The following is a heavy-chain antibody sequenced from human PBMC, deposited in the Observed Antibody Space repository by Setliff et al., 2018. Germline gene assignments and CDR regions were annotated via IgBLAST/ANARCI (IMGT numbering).Heavy chain of an antibody. V-gene: IGHV3-23*01. D-gene: IGHD3-3*01. CDR1: GFTFSSYA. J-gene: IGHJ4*02. CDR3: AKDLITTTVPEWLLYTPTTYFDY. CDR2: ISGSGGST. Sequence: GESLKLSCAASGFTFSSYAMSWVRQAPGKGLEWVSAISGSGGSTYYADSVKGRFTISRDNSKNTLYLQMNSLRAEDTAVYYCAKDLITTTVPEWLLYTPTTYFDYWGQGTLVTVSS.